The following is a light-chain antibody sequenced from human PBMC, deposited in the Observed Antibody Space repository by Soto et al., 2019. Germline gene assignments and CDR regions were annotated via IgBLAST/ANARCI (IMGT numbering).Light chain of an antibody. Sequence: EIVMTQSPATLSVSPGERATLSCRASQSVSSNLAWYQQKPGQAPRLLIYGASTKATGIPARFSGSGCGTEFTLTISSLQSEDFAVYYCQQYNNWPLLLTFGGGTKVEIK. V-gene: IGKV3-15*01. J-gene: IGKJ4*01. CDR1: QSVSSN. CDR2: GAS. CDR3: QQYNNWPLLLT.